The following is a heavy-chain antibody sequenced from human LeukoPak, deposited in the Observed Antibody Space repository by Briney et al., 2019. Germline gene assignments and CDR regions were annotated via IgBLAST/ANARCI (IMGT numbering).Heavy chain of an antibody. CDR2: ITSSSSYI. V-gene: IGHV3-21*06. CDR3: ARGGSSWYYFDS. J-gene: IGHJ4*02. CDR1: GFTFSSYN. Sequence: KTGGSLRLSCAASGFTFSSYNMNWVRQAPGKGLEWVSSITSSSSYIYYADSVKGRFTIARDNAKNSLYLQMDSLRVEDTAEYYCARGGSSWYYFDSWGQGTLVTVSS. D-gene: IGHD6-13*01.